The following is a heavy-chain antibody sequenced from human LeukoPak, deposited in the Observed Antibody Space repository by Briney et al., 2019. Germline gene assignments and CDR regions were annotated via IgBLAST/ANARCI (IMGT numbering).Heavy chain of an antibody. CDR2: IYTSGST. Sequence: GSLRLSCVASGFTFSNYAMTWIRQPPGKGLEWIGYIYTSGSTNYNPSLKSRVTISVDTSKNQFSLKLSSATAADTAVYYCARAYYDFWSGYYSGHYYYMDVWGKGTAVTVSS. CDR3: ARAYYDFWSGYYSGHYYYMDV. V-gene: IGHV4-4*09. J-gene: IGHJ6*03. CDR1: GFTFSNYA. D-gene: IGHD3-3*01.